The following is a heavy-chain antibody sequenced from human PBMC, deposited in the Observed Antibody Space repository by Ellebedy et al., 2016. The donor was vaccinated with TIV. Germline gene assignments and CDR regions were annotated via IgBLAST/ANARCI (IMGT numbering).Heavy chain of an antibody. CDR1: GFTFSSYS. D-gene: IGHD5-12*01. CDR3: ARDSGVKRGYEHFDY. V-gene: IGHV3-48*02. Sequence: PGGSLRLSCAASGFTFSSYSMNWVRQAPGKGLEWVSYISSSSSTIYYADSVKGRFTISRDNAKNSLYLQMNSLRDEDTAVYYCARDSGVKRGYEHFDYWGQGTLVTVSS. J-gene: IGHJ4*02. CDR2: ISSSSSTI.